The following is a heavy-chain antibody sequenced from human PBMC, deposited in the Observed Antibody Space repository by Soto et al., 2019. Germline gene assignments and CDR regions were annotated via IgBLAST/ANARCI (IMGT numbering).Heavy chain of an antibody. D-gene: IGHD3-3*01. CDR2: IYYSGST. CDR1: GGSISSYY. Sequence: SETLSLTCTVSGGSISSYYWSWIRQPPGKGLEWIGYIYYSGSTNYNPSLKSRVTISVNTSKNQFSLKLSSVTAADTAVYYCARLERDDFWSGGNYYYYMDVWGKGTTVTVSS. J-gene: IGHJ6*03. CDR3: ARLERDDFWSGGNYYYYMDV. V-gene: IGHV4-59*12.